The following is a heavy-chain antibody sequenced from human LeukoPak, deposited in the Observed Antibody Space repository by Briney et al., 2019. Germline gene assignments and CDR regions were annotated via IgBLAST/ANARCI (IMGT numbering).Heavy chain of an antibody. CDR3: ASGGLFDY. V-gene: IGHV3-66*01. CDR1: GFTFSNAW. Sequence: GGSLRLSCAASGFTFSNAWMSWVRQAPGKGLEWVSVIYSGGSTYYADSVKGRFTISRDNSKNTLYLQMNSLRAEDTAVYYCASGGLFDYWGQGTLVTVSS. J-gene: IGHJ4*02. CDR2: IYSGGST.